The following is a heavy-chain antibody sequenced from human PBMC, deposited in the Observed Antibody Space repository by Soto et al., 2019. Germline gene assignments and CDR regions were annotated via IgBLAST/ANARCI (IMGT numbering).Heavy chain of an antibody. CDR2: IYPGDSDT. CDR1: GYSFTSYW. D-gene: IGHD3-10*01. V-gene: IGHV5-51*03. CDR3: ARAMVRGKNYYGMDV. Sequence: EVQLVQSGAEVKKPGESLKISCKGSGYSFTSYWIGWVRQMPGKGLECMGIIYPGDSDTRYSPSFQGQVTISADKSIRTAYLQWSSLKASDTAMYYCARAMVRGKNYYGMDVWGQGTTVTVSS. J-gene: IGHJ6*02.